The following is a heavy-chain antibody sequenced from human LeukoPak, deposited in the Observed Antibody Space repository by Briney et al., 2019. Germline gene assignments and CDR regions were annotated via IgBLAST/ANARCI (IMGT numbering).Heavy chain of an antibody. V-gene: IGHV3-66*01. Sequence: PGGSLRLSCAASGFTVSSNYMSWVRQAPGKGLEWVSVIYSGSSTYYADSVKGRFTISRDNSKNTLYLQMNSLRAEDTAVYYCARDIPPSTLEQRGGDFWSGYYHYYYYGMDVWGQGTTVTVSS. J-gene: IGHJ6*02. CDR3: ARDIPPSTLEQRGGDFWSGYYHYYYYGMDV. CDR1: GFTVSSNY. D-gene: IGHD3-3*01. CDR2: IYSGSST.